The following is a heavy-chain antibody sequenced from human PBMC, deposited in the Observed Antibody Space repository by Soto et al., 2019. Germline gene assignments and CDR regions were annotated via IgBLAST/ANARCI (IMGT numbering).Heavy chain of an antibody. CDR3: ARVGRLVVVPAAMPYYYYYMDV. D-gene: IGHD2-2*01. CDR1: GFTFSDYY. J-gene: IGHJ6*03. V-gene: IGHV3-11*01. CDR2: ISSSGSTI. Sequence: GGSLRLSFAASGFTFSDYYMSWIRQAPGKGVGWGSYISSSGSTIYYADSVKGRFTIYRDNAKNSLYLQMNSLRAEDTAVYYCARVGRLVVVPAAMPYYYYYMDVWGKGTTVTVSS.